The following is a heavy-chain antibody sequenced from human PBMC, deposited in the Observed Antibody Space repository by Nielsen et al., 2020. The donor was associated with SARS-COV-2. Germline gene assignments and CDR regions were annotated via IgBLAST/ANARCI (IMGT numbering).Heavy chain of an antibody. V-gene: IGHV3-74*01. CDR2: VNSDGSST. CDR3: AREGSAAAVSGFDY. J-gene: IGHJ4*02. Sequence: GESLKISCEASGFTFSTYWMDWVRQAPGKGLVWVSRVNSDGSSTSYADSVKGRFTISRDNSKNTLYLQMNSLRAEDTAVYYCAREGSAAAVSGFDYWGQGTLVTVSS. CDR1: GFTFSTYW. D-gene: IGHD6-13*01.